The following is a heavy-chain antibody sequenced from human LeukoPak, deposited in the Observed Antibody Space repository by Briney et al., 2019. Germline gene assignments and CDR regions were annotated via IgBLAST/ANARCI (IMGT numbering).Heavy chain of an antibody. V-gene: IGHV3-21*01. CDR2: ISSSSSYI. CDR3: ARGPHYYYDSSGSLDY. J-gene: IGHJ4*02. Sequence: GGSLRLSCAASGFTFSSYSMNWVRQAPGKGLEWVSSISSSSSYIYYADSVKGRFTISRDNAKNSLYLQMNSLRAEDTAVCYCARGPHYYYDSSGSLDYWGQGTLVTVSS. CDR1: GFTFSSYS. D-gene: IGHD3-22*01.